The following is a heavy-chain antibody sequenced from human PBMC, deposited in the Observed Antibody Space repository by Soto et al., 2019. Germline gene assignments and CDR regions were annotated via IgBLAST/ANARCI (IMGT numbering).Heavy chain of an antibody. J-gene: IGHJ6*02. D-gene: IGHD3-3*01. CDR2: ISYDSDTI. CDR3: ARLYYDYV. CDR1: GFTFGTYS. V-gene: IGHV3-48*02. Sequence: GGSLRLSCAGSGFTFGTYSRNWVRQAAGKGLEWIAYISYDSDTIQYADYVKGRFTISRDNAKNSLYLQMNSLRDEDTTVSYCARLYYDYVWCQGSTVTV.